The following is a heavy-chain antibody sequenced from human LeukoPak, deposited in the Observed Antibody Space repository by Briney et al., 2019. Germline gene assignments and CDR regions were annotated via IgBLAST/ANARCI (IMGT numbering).Heavy chain of an antibody. CDR2: ISGSGGST. CDR1: GFTFSSYA. V-gene: IGHV3-23*01. Sequence: TGGSLRLSCAASGFTFSSYAMSWVRQAPGKGLEWVSAISGSGGSTYYADSVKGRFTISRDNSKNTLYLQMNSLRAEDTAVYYCAKQPNYGSGSYQLDYSGQGTLVTVPS. J-gene: IGHJ4*02. D-gene: IGHD3-10*01. CDR3: AKQPNYGSGSYQLDY.